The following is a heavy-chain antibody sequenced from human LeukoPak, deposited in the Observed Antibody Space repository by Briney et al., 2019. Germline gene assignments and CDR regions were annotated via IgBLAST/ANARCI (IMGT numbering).Heavy chain of an antibody. CDR1: GFAFSSYA. Sequence: GGSLRLSCAASGFAFSSYAMSWVRQAPGKGLDWVSTISGSGGSTYYADSVKGRFTISRDNSKNTLYLQMNSLGAEDTAVYYCATNAGPGPDDAFDIWGQGTMVTVSS. J-gene: IGHJ3*02. CDR3: ATNAGPGPDDAFDI. CDR2: ISGSGGST. V-gene: IGHV3-23*01.